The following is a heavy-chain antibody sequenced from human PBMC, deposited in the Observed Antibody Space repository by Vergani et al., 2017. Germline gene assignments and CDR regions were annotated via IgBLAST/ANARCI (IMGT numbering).Heavy chain of an antibody. CDR3: AKAGLRPWSGYPQLWAVDAFDI. D-gene: IGHD3-3*01. CDR2: IYSGGSST. CDR1: GFTFSSYA. J-gene: IGHJ3*02. V-gene: IGHV3-23*03. Sequence: EVQLVESGGGVVQPGGSLRLSCAASGFTFSSYAMSWVRQAPGKGLEWVSVIYSGGSSTYYADSVKGRFTISRDNSKNTLYLQMNSLRAEDTAVYYCAKAGLRPWSGYPQLWAVDAFDIWGQGTMVTVSS.